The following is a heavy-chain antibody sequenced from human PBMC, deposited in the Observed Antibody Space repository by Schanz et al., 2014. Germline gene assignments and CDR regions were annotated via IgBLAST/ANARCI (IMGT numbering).Heavy chain of an antibody. V-gene: IGHV3-48*01. CDR1: GITFSGYS. CDR3: VRDKKGFVAVAGRAPFDY. Sequence: VQLVESGGGLAQPGGSLRLSCAASGITFSGYSMNWVRQAPGKGLEWVSYISGSSSTKYYADSVKGRFTISRDNGKKSLYLQMNSLRAEDTAVYYCVRDKKGFVAVAGRAPFDYWGQGTLVTVSS. J-gene: IGHJ4*02. D-gene: IGHD6-19*01. CDR2: ISGSSSTK.